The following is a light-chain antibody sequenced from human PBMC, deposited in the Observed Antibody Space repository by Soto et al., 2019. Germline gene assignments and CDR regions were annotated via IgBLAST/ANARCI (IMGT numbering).Light chain of an antibody. CDR2: DVN. Sequence: QSALTQPASVSGSPGQSITISCTGTSSDIGGYKYVSWYQQHPGKVPKLLIFDVNNRPSGVADRFSGSKSGNTASLTITGLQAEDEAEYYCCSDPGSPSLIFGGGTKLTVL. CDR3: CSDPGSPSLI. V-gene: IGLV2-14*03. CDR1: SSDIGGYKY. J-gene: IGLJ2*01.